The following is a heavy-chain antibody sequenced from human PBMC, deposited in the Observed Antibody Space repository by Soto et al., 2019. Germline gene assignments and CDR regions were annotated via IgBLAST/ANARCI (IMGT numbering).Heavy chain of an antibody. V-gene: IGHV3-74*01. D-gene: IGHD3-10*01. CDR1: GFTFSNYW. CDR2: INSDGSTT. Sequence: PGGSLRLSCAASGFTFSNYWMHWVRQAPGEGLVWVSRINSDGSTTNYADSVKGRFTVSRDNAKNTLYLQMNSLRAEETAIYYCARGGLHAYYKDNWGQGTLVTAPQ. J-gene: IGHJ4*02. CDR3: ARGGLHAYYKDN.